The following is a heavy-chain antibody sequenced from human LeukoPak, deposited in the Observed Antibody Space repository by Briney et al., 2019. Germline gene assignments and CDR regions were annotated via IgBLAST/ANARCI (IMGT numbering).Heavy chain of an antibody. Sequence: SQTLSLTCAISGDSVSSNSVTWNWIRQSPSRGLEWLGRTYYRSTWYNDYAVSVRGRITVNPDTSKNQFSLHLNSVTPEDTAVYYCARRLTQYDCFDPWGQGILVTVFS. J-gene: IGHJ5*02. CDR3: ARRLTQYDCFDP. D-gene: IGHD2-2*01. V-gene: IGHV6-1*01. CDR1: GDSVSSNSVT. CDR2: TYYRSTWYN.